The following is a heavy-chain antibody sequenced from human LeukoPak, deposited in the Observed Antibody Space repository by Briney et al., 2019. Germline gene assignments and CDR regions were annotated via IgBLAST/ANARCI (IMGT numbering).Heavy chain of an antibody. J-gene: IGHJ4*02. Sequence: SETLSLTCTVSGGSIGSYYWSWIRQPPGKGLEWIGYIYYSGSTNYNPSLKSRVTISVDTSKNQFSLKLSSVTAADTAVYYCARVTYVWAVDYWGQGTLVTVSS. CDR1: GGSIGSYY. CDR3: ARVTYVWAVDY. CDR2: IYYSGST. V-gene: IGHV4-59*01. D-gene: IGHD3-16*01.